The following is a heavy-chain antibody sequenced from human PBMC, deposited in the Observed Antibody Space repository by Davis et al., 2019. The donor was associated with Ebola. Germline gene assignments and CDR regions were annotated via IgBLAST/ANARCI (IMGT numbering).Heavy chain of an antibody. Sequence: SVKVSCKASGGTFSSYAISWVRQAPGQGLEWMGGIIPIFGTANYAQKFQGRVTITADKSTSTAYMELSSLRSEDTAVYYCARGELRFDSLQTSWYYYYGMDVWGQGTTVTVSS. CDR2: IIPIFGTA. CDR3: ARGELRFDSLQTSWYYYYGMDV. D-gene: IGHD3-10*01. CDR1: GGTFSSYA. V-gene: IGHV1-69*06. J-gene: IGHJ6*02.